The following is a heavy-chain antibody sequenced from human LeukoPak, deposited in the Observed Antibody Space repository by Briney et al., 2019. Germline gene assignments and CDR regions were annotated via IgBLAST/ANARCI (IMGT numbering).Heavy chain of an antibody. Sequence: GSLRLSCAASGFTFSSYAMHWVRQAPGKGLEWVAVISYDGSNKYYADSVKGRFTISRDNSKNTLYLQMNSLRAEDTAVYYCARGKSGSYFYYFDYWGQGTLVTVSS. CDR1: GFTFSSYA. D-gene: IGHD1-26*01. J-gene: IGHJ4*02. CDR3: ARGKSGSYFYYFDY. CDR2: ISYDGSNK. V-gene: IGHV3-30*04.